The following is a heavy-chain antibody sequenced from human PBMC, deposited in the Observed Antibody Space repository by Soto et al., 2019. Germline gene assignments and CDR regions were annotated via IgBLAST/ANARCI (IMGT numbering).Heavy chain of an antibody. Sequence: QVQLVQSGAEVKKPGASVKVSCKASGYTFTSYDINWVRQATGQGLEWMGWMNPNSGNTGYAQKFQGRVTMTRNTSIRTAYMELSSLRSEDTAVYYCARDVGTYFRSYDAFDIWGQGTMVTVSS. CDR3: ARDVGTYFRSYDAFDI. V-gene: IGHV1-8*01. CDR2: MNPNSGNT. J-gene: IGHJ3*02. D-gene: IGHD1-26*01. CDR1: GYTFTSYD.